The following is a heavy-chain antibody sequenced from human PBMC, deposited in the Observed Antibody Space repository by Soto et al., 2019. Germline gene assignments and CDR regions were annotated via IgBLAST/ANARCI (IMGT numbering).Heavy chain of an antibody. CDR2: MNPNSGNT. CDR1: GYTFTSYD. V-gene: IGHV1-8*01. CDR3: ARERSYGHDY. J-gene: IGHJ4*02. D-gene: IGHD5-18*01. Sequence: ASVKVSCKASGYTFTSYDINWVRQATGQGPEWMGWMNPNSGNTVYAQKFQGRVTMTRNTSISTAYMELSSLRSEDTAVYYCARERSYGHDYWGQGTLVTVSS.